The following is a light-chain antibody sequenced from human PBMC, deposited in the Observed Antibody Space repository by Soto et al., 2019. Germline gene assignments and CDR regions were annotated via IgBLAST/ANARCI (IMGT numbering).Light chain of an antibody. Sequence: QSALTQPASVSGSPGQSITISCTGTNSDVGGYSYVSWYQHHPGKAPKLMIYEVSNRPSGVSNRFSGSKSGNTAPLTISGLQAEDEADYYCTSYTSSSTYVFGTGTKVTVL. CDR2: EVS. J-gene: IGLJ1*01. CDR1: NSDVGGYSY. CDR3: TSYTSSSTYV. V-gene: IGLV2-14*01.